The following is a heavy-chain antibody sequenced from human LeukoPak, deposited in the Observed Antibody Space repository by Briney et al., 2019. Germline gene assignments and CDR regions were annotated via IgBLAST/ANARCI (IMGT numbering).Heavy chain of an antibody. CDR1: GGSISSSSYY. CDR2: IYYGGST. CDR3: ARQLRTCFDY. Sequence: SETLSLTCTVSGGSISSSSYYWGWIRQPPGKGLEWIGSIYYGGSTYYNPSLKSRVTISVDTSKNQFSLKLSSVTAADTAVYYCARQLRTCFDYWGQGTLVTVSS. J-gene: IGHJ4*02. V-gene: IGHV4-39*01. D-gene: IGHD3-3*01.